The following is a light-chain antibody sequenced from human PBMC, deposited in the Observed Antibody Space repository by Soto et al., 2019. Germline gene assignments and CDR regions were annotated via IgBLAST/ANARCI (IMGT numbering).Light chain of an antibody. CDR2: DAS. CDR3: QQRYNWPLT. CDR1: QSVSSY. J-gene: IGKJ1*01. Sequence: EIVLTQSQATLSLSPGERATLSCRASQSVSSYLAWYQQKFGQAPRLLIYDASNRATGIPARFSGSGSATDLTLTISSLDPEDFAIYYCQQRYNWPLTFGQGTQVEIK. V-gene: IGKV3-11*01.